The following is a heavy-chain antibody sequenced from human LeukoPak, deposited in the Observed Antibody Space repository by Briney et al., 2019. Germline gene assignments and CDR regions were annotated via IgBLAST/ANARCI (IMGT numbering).Heavy chain of an antibody. D-gene: IGHD2-15*01. CDR1: GFRFSDYC. CDR3: ARYEVVPNSDSFDI. Sequence: PGGSLRLSCAASGFRFSDYCMNWIRQAPGKGLEWISHISSPGTTISYADSVKGRFTISRDNAKNSLYLQMNSLRADDTAVYYCARYEVVPNSDSFDIWGQGTMVTVSS. CDR2: ISSPGTTI. J-gene: IGHJ3*02. V-gene: IGHV3-11*04.